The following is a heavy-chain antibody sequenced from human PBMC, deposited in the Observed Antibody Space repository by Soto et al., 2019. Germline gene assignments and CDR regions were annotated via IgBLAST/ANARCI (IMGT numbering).Heavy chain of an antibody. J-gene: IGHJ3*02. Sequence: PSETLSLTSTVSGGSISSYYWSWIRQPPGKGREWIGYIYYSGSTNYNPSLKSRVTISVDTSKNQFSLKLSSVTAADTAVYYCASRGYCSGGSRQEDGFDIWGQGKMVTVSS. D-gene: IGHD2-15*01. V-gene: IGHV4-59*08. CDR3: ASRGYCSGGSRQEDGFDI. CDR2: IYYSGST. CDR1: GGSISSYY.